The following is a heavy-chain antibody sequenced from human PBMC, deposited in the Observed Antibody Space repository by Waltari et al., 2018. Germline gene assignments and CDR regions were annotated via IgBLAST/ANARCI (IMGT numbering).Heavy chain of an antibody. D-gene: IGHD3-22*01. J-gene: IGHJ4*02. V-gene: IGHV3-23*03. CDR1: GFPFSSYA. CDR2: IYSGGST. Sequence: EVQLLESGGGLVQPGGSLRLSCAASGFPFSSYAMSWVRQAPGKGLEWVSVIYSGGSTYYADSVKGRFTISRDNSKNTLYLQMNSLRAEDTAVYYCAKDLREPSSGYANFDYWGQGTLVTVSS. CDR3: AKDLREPSSGYANFDY.